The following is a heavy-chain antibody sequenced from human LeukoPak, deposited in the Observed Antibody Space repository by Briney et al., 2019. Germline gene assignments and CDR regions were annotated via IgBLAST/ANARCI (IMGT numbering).Heavy chain of an antibody. J-gene: IGHJ6*02. CDR3: ARDSRYCNSISCYGRPGYYGLDV. D-gene: IGHD2-2*01. CDR2: IYYSGIT. V-gene: IGHV4-59*12. Sequence: SETLSLTCTVSGGSINSYYWSWIRQPPGNGLEWIGYIYYSGITNYNPSLKSRVTMSVDTSKNQFSLNLSSVTAADTAVYYCARDSRYCNSISCYGRPGYYGLDVWGQGTTVTVSS. CDR1: GGSINSYY.